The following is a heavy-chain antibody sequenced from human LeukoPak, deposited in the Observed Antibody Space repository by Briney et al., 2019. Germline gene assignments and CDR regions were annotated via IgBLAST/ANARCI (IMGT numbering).Heavy chain of an antibody. V-gene: IGHV1-24*01. D-gene: IGHD6-13*01. Sequence: ASVKVSCMVSGYTPTEIFMHGVRQAPGKGLEWMGRFDPEDGETIYAQKFQGRVTMTADTSTNTAYMELSSLRSEDTAVYFCATQQLVRFVLRFQHWGQGTLVTVSS. CDR3: ATQQLVRFVLRFQH. CDR1: GYTPTEIF. J-gene: IGHJ1*01. CDR2: FDPEDGET.